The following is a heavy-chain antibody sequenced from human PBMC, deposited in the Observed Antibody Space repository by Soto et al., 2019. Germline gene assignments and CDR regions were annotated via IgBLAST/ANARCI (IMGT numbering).Heavy chain of an antibody. CDR3: VRDGTKTLWDWFDP. CDR2: IYATGTT. Sequence: SETLSLTCTVSGASISGFYWSWIRKSAGKGLEWIGRIYATGTTDYNPSLKSRVMMSVDTSKRQFSLKLRSVTAADTAVYYCVRDGTKTLWDWFDPWGQGISVTVSS. V-gene: IGHV4-4*07. J-gene: IGHJ5*02. CDR1: GASISGFY. D-gene: IGHD1-1*01.